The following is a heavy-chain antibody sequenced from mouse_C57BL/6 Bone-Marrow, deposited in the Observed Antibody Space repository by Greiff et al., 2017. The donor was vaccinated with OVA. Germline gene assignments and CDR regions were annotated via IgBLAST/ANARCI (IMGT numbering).Heavy chain of an antibody. D-gene: IGHD1-1*01. V-gene: IGHV1-52*01. CDR1: GYTFTSYW. CDR3: ERENYYGSSWCAY. Sequence: QVQLQQPGAELVRPGSSVKLSRKASGYTFTSYWMHWVKQRPIQGLEWIGNIDPSDSETHYNQKFKDKDTLTVNKSSSTAYIQLNSLTSEYSAVYYCERENYYGSSWCAYGGQGTLVTVSA. J-gene: IGHJ3*01. CDR2: IDPSDSET.